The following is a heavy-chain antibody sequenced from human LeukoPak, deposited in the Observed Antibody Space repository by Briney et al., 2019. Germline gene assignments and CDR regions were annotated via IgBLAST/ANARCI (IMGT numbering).Heavy chain of an antibody. CDR1: GFTFINYS. V-gene: IGHV3-21*01. CDR3: ARVHPLLSVESYYYYMDV. J-gene: IGHJ6*03. Sequence: KPGGSLRLSCAASGFTFINYSMNWVRQAPGKGLEWVSSISSTSTFIYYTDSLKGRFTISRDNAKNSLYLQMNSLRAEDTAIYYCARVHPLLSVESYYYYMDVRGKGTTVTVAS. D-gene: IGHD2/OR15-2a*01. CDR2: ISSTSTFI.